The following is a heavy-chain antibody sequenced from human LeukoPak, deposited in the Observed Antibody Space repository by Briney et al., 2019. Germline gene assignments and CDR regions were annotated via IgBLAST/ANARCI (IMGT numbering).Heavy chain of an antibody. Sequence: GTSLRLSCAASGFTFSSHAMHWVRQAPGKGLEWVAGISYDESEKFYADSVKGRFTISRDNSNNMVHLQMSSLRAEDTAVYSCAKGTSGSSFSAGNYWGQGTLVTVSS. D-gene: IGHD1-26*01. V-gene: IGHV3-33*06. CDR3: AKGTSGSSFSAGNY. CDR2: ISYDESEK. CDR1: GFTFSSHA. J-gene: IGHJ4*02.